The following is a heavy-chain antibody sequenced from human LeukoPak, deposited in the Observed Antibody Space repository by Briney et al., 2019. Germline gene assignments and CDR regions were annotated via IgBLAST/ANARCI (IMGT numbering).Heavy chain of an antibody. CDR2: IDKTTYPT. J-gene: IGHJ4*02. V-gene: IGHV3-23*05. Sequence: GGSLRLSCAAPEFIFSDYAMGWVRQAPGKGLEWVSTIDKTTYPTFYADSVKGRFTISRDNSKNTLYLQMNSLRTEDTAVYFCAKFEGATIPGWFNDYWGQGILVTVSS. CDR1: EFIFSDYA. D-gene: IGHD6-19*01. CDR3: AKFEGATIPGWFNDY.